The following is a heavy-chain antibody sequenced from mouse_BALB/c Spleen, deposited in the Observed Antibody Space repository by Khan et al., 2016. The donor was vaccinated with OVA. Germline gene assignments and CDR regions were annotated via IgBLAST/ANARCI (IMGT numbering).Heavy chain of an antibody. CDR3: ARLDTASLDY. J-gene: IGHJ2*01. CDR2: IYPGSGNT. Sequence: QVQLQQSGTDLARPGASVKVSCKASGYIFTDFYITWVKQRTGQGLEWIGEIYPGSGNTYYNEHFKGKASLTADKSSNTAYMQLSSLTADDSAVYFCARLDTASLDYWGQGTTLTVSS. V-gene: IGHV1-77*01. CDR1: GYIFTDFY.